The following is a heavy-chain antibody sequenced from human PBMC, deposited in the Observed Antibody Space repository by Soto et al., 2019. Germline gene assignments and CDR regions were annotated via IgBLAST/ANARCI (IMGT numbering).Heavy chain of an antibody. Sequence: GGSLRLSCAASGFTFSSYAMSWVRQAPGKGLEWVSAISSNGGSTYYADSVKGRFTISRDNSKNTLYLQMSSLRAEDTAVYYCVKKDYYDSSGYYAEYFQHWGQGTLVTVSS. CDR1: GFTFSSYA. J-gene: IGHJ1*01. V-gene: IGHV3-64D*08. CDR2: ISSNGGST. D-gene: IGHD3-22*01. CDR3: VKKDYYDSSGYYAEYFQH.